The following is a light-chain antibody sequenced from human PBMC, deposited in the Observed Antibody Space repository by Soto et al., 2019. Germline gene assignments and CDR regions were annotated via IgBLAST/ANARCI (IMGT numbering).Light chain of an antibody. CDR2: AAY. CDR1: QGISSY. CDR3: LQYWDYSWT. V-gene: IGKV1-8*01. J-gene: IGKJ1*01. Sequence: AIRMTQSPSSLSASTGDRVTITFRASQGISSYLAWYQQKPGKAPKLLIYAAYNLQSGVPSRFSGSGSGTEFSLTISSLQPEDSATYYCLQYWDYSWTFGQGTKVDIK.